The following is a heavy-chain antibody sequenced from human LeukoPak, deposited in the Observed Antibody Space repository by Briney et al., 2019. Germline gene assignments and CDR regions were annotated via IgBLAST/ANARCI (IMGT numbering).Heavy chain of an antibody. Sequence: SETLSFTCTVSGGSISSNYWNWIRQPPGRGLEWIGYIYNSGSSNYNPSLKSRVTISVDTSKNQLSLKLRSVTAADTAVYYCARGDSRGSNWFDPWGQGTLVTVSS. J-gene: IGHJ5*02. CDR2: IYNSGSS. CDR3: ARGDSRGSNWFDP. V-gene: IGHV4-59*01. D-gene: IGHD3-22*01. CDR1: GGSISSNY.